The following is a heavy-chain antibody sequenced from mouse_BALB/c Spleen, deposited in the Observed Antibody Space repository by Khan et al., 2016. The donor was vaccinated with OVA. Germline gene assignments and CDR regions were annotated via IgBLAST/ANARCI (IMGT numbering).Heavy chain of an antibody. CDR2: INPSNGGT. D-gene: IGHD1-3*01. CDR1: GYTFTSYY. Sequence: QVQLKESGPELVKPGASVKLSCKASGYTFTSYYLYWVKQRPGQGLEWIGEINPSNGGTNFNEKFKDKATLTVDKSSSTTSMQLSSLTSEDSAVXYCTRECYSSFAYWGQGTLVTVSA. CDR3: TRECYSSFAY. V-gene: IGHV1S81*02. J-gene: IGHJ3*01.